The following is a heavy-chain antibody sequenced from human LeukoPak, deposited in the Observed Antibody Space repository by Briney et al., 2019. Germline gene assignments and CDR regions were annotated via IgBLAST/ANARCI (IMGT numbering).Heavy chain of an antibody. Sequence: SGTLSLTCAVSGGSLITTNWWSWVRQPPGKGLEWIGEVHLNGATNYNPSLESRASMSIDKSKNHLSLELSSVTAADTAMYYCTRESGAFSPFGFWGQGTLVTVSS. D-gene: IGHD1-26*01. CDR1: GGSLITTNW. V-gene: IGHV4-4*02. CDR2: VHLNGAT. CDR3: TRESGAFSPFGF. J-gene: IGHJ4*02.